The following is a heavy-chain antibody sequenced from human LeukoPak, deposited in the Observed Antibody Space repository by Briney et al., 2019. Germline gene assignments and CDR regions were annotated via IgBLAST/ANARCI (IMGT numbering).Heavy chain of an antibody. Sequence: SETLSLTCTVSGGSISSSSYYWSWIRQPPGKGLEWIGEINHSGSTNYNPSLKSRVTISVDTSKNQFSLKLSSVTAADTAVYYCARGRRTRYFQHWGQGTLVTVSS. CDR2: INHSGST. CDR3: ARGRRTRYFQH. J-gene: IGHJ1*01. CDR1: GGSISSSSYY. V-gene: IGHV4-39*07.